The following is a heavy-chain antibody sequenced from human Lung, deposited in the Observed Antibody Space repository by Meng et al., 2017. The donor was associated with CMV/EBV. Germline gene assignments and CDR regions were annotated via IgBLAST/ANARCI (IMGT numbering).Heavy chain of an antibody. D-gene: IGHD6-19*01. J-gene: IGHJ4*02. CDR3: ATGVADFEY. V-gene: IGHV1-8*01. CDR1: GYTFTSYD. CDR2: MNPNRGTT. Sequence: QLQLVHSGAEVKKPGASENVSCKASGYTFTSYDINWVRQGTGQGLEWMGCMNPNRGTTGYAQKFQGRVTMNRNISKSTAYMYLSSLRSEDTAVYYCATGVADFEYWGQGTLVTVSS.